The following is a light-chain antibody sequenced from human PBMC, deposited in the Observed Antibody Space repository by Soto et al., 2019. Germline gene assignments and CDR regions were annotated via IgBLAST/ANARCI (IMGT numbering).Light chain of an antibody. CDR3: QQYNTYSWT. CDR2: KAS. Sequence: DIQMTQFPSTLSASVGDRVTITCRASQSISNRLAWFQQKSGEAPNLLIHKASSLESGVPSRFSGSGSGTEFTLTISSLQPEDFAAYYCQQYNTYSWTFGLRTKVEIK. CDR1: QSISNR. J-gene: IGKJ1*01. V-gene: IGKV1-5*03.